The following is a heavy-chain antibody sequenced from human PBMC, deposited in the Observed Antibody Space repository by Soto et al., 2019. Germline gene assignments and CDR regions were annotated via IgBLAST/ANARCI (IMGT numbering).Heavy chain of an antibody. CDR2: IYYSGST. CDR1: GGSISSSSYY. CDR3: ARIQDYYMDV. Sequence: SETLSLTCTVSGGSISSSSYYWGWIRQPPGKGLEWIGSIYYSGSTYYNPSLKIRVTISVDTSKNLFSQKLGSVTAADTAVYYCARIQDYYMDVWGKGTTVTVSS. V-gene: IGHV4-39*01. J-gene: IGHJ6*03. D-gene: IGHD5-18*01.